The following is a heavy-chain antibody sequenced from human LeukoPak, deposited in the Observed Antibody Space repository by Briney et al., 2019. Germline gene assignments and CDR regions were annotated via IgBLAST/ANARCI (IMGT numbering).Heavy chain of an antibody. CDR3: ARNRRLDY. CDR2: IYYSGST. J-gene: IGHJ4*02. Sequence: SETLSLTCAVYGGSFSGYYWSWIRQPPGKGLEWIGYIYYSGSTNYNPSLKSRVTISVDTSKNQFSLKLSSVTAADTAVYYCARNRRLDYWGQGTLVTVSP. CDR1: GGSFSGYY. D-gene: IGHD2/OR15-2a*01. V-gene: IGHV4-59*01.